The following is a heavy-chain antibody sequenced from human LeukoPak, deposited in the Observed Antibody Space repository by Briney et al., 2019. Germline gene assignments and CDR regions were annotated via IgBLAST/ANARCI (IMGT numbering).Heavy chain of an antibody. J-gene: IGHJ6*02. CDR2: ISWNSGSI. CDR3: AKDLSSSWRYYYYGMDV. CDR1: GFTFDDYA. Sequence: GRSLRLSCAASGFTFDDYAMHWVRQAPGKGLEWVSGISWNSGSIGYADSVKGRFTISRDNAKNSLYLQMNSLRAEDTALYYCAKDLSSSWRYYYYGMDVWGQGTTVTVSS. D-gene: IGHD6-13*01. V-gene: IGHV3-9*01.